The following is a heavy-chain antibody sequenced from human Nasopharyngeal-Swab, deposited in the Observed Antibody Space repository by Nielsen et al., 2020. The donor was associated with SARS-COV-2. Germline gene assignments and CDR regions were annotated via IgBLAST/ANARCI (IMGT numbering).Heavy chain of an antibody. CDR3: ARVPGGHDSSGYYFDQ. Sequence: GGSLRLSCAASAFTFSGYWMNWVRQAPGKGLEWVASIKQDGSEKYYVDSVKGRFTITRDNAKNSLYLQMNSLRVEDTAVYYCARVPGGHDSSGYYFDQWGQGTLVTVSS. D-gene: IGHD3-22*01. V-gene: IGHV3-7*01. J-gene: IGHJ4*02. CDR2: IKQDGSEK. CDR1: AFTFSGYW.